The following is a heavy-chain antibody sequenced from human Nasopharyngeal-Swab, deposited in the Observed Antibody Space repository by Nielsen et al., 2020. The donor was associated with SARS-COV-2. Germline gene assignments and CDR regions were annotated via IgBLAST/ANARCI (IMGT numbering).Heavy chain of an antibody. CDR1: GFTFSSYG. J-gene: IGHJ6*02. V-gene: IGHV3-30*18. CDR3: AKETSAPVYRSSWWSEWYYYYGMDV. CDR2: VPYDGSNK. D-gene: IGHD6-13*01. Sequence: GGSLRLSCAASGFTFSSYGMHWVRQAPGKGLEWVAVVPYDGSNKYYADSVKGRFTISRDNSKNTLYLQMNSLRAEDTAVYYCAKETSAPVYRSSWWSEWYYYYGMDVWGQGTTVTVSS.